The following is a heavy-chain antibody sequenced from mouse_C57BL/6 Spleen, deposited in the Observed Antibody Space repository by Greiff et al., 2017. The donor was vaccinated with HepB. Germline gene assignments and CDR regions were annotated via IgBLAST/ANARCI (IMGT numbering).Heavy chain of an antibody. D-gene: IGHD2-1*01. CDR1: GYTFTSYW. V-gene: IGHV1-53*01. CDR3: ARGKLGNYVEDY. J-gene: IGHJ2*01. Sequence: VQLQQPGTELVKPGASVKLSCKASGYTFTSYWMHWVKQRPGQGLEWIGNINPSNGGTNYNEKFKSKATLTVDKSSSTAYMQLSSLTSEDSALYYCARGKLGNYVEDYWGQGTTLTVSS. CDR2: INPSNGGT.